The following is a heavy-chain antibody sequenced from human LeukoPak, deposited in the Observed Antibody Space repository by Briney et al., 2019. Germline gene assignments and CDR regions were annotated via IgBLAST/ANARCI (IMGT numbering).Heavy chain of an antibody. CDR2: INHSGST. J-gene: IGHJ4*02. Sequence: SETLSLTCAVYGGSFSGYYWSWIRQPPGKGLEWIGEINHSGSTNYNPSLKSRVTISVDTSKNQCSLKLSSVTAADTAVYYCARGRGSSSWSGEDWGQGTLVTVSS. CDR1: GGSFSGYY. D-gene: IGHD6-13*01. V-gene: IGHV4-34*01. CDR3: ARGRGSSSWSGED.